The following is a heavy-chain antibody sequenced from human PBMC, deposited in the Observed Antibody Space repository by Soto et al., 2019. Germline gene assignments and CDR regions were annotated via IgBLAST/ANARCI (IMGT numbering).Heavy chain of an antibody. CDR2: ISYDGSNK. CDR3: AKVYSNYGMDV. CDR1: GFTFSSYG. J-gene: IGHJ6*02. Sequence: QVQLVESGGGVVQPGRSLRLSCAASGFTFSSYGMHWVRQAPGKGLEWVAVISYDGSNKYYADSVKGRFTISRDNSKNTLYLHMNSLRAEDTAVYYCAKVYSNYGMDVWGQVTTVTVSS. V-gene: IGHV3-30*18.